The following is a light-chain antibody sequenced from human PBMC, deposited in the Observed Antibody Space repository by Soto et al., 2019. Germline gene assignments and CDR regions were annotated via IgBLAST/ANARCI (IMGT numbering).Light chain of an antibody. V-gene: IGKV3-11*01. J-gene: IGKJ1*01. CDR1: QSFRGL. Sequence: EVVLTQSPVTLSLSPGERATLSCRASQSFRGLLAWYQQKPGQAPRLLIYDAYNRATGIPPRFSGSGSGTDFTLTISSLQPEDFATYYCQQSYSTPGTFGQGTKVDIK. CDR3: QQSYSTPGT. CDR2: DAY.